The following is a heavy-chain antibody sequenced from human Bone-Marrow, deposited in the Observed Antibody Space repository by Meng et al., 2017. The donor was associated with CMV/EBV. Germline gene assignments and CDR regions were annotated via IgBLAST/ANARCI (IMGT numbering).Heavy chain of an antibody. V-gene: IGHV1-2*02. J-gene: IGHJ6*02. Sequence: ASVKVSGKASGYTFTAYQMHWVRQAPGQGLEWMGWVTPYSGGTFYAQKFKGRVTMTRDTSISTAYMELTNLTSDDSAIYYCTRHANYLDVWGQGTTVTVSS. CDR3: TRHANYLDV. CDR1: GYTFTAYQ. D-gene: IGHD4/OR15-4a*01. CDR2: VTPYSGGT.